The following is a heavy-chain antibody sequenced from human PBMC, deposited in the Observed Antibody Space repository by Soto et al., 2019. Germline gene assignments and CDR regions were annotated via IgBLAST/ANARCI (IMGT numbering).Heavy chain of an antibody. Sequence: QVQLVQSGAEVKKPGSSVKVSCKASGGTFSSYAISCVRQAPGQWLEWMGGIIPIFGTANYAQKFQGRVTITADESTSTDYMELSSLRSEDTAVYYCARDGTYYDFWSGYYTSFCWFDPWGQGTLVTVSS. CDR1: GGTFSSYA. J-gene: IGHJ5*02. D-gene: IGHD3-3*01. CDR2: IIPIFGTA. CDR3: ARDGTYYDFWSGYYTSFCWFDP. V-gene: IGHV1-69*01.